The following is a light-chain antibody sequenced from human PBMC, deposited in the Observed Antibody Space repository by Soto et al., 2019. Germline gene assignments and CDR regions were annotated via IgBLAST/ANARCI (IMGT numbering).Light chain of an antibody. CDR3: QQYGGSLPYT. CDR1: QSVNNGY. V-gene: IGKV3-20*01. J-gene: IGKJ2*01. CDR2: GAS. Sequence: EIVLTQSPGTLSLSPGERATLSCRASQSVNNGYLAWYQQKPGQAPRLLIYGASTRVTGIPDRYSGSGFGTDFTLTISRLEPEDFAVYYCQQYGGSLPYTFGQGTNLEIK.